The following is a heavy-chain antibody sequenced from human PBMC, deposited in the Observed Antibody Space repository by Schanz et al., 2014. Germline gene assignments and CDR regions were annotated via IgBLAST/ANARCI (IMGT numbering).Heavy chain of an antibody. J-gene: IGHJ4*02. D-gene: IGHD6-13*01. V-gene: IGHV3-7*01. CDR3: VKIGYTHWSLDD. CDR1: GFTFSAYW. Sequence: VQLVESGGGLVQPGGSLRLSCAASGFTFSAYWMAWVRQAPGKGLEWVAAINQAASVQYYVDSVKGRFTISRDDAKNSHYLQMNSLRVEDTAVFYCVKIGYTHWSLDDWGQGILVTVSS. CDR2: INQAASVQ.